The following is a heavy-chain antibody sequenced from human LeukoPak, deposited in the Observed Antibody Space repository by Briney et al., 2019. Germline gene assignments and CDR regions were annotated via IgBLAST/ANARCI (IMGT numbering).Heavy chain of an antibody. CDR3: ARDLGDRRGFHCFDI. CDR2: MSPETGVT. J-gene: IGHJ3*02. Sequence: ASVKVSCKASGYTFTAYYIHWVRQAPGQRLEWMGWMSPETGVTNYAQNFEGRVTMTRDTSISTAYMELTGLTSDDTAVYFCARDLGDRRGFHCFDIWGQGTMVTVSS. D-gene: IGHD3-16*01. V-gene: IGHV1-2*02. CDR1: GYTFTAYY.